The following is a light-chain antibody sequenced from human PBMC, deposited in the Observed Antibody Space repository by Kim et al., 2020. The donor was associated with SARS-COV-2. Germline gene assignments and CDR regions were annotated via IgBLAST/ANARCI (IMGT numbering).Light chain of an antibody. CDR1: QSVSSN. V-gene: IGKV3-15*01. J-gene: IGKJ3*01. Sequence: VSPGERVTLSCRASQSVSSNLAWYQQKPGQAPRLLIYGASTRATGIPARFSGSGSGTEFTLTISSLQSEDFAVYYCQQYNNWLGTFGPGTKVDIK. CDR2: GAS. CDR3: QQYNNWLGT.